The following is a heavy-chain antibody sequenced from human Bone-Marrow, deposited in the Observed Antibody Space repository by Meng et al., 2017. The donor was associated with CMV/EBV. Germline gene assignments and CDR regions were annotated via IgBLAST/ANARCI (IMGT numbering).Heavy chain of an antibody. D-gene: IGHD6-13*01. CDR1: GFTFSDYY. V-gene: IGHV3-11*04. J-gene: IGHJ4*02. CDR3: ARDRRSSSWYYPNDY. Sequence: GESLKISCAASGFTFSDYYMSWIRQAPGKGLEWVSYISSSGSTIYYADSVKGRFTISRDNAKNSLYLQMNSLRAEDTAVYYCARDRRSSSWYYPNDYWGQGPLVTVSS. CDR2: ISSSGSTI.